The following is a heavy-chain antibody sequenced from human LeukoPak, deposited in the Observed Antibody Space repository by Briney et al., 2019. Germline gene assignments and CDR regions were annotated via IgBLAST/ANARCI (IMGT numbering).Heavy chain of an antibody. CDR3: ARARGAVAGIRGWFDP. J-gene: IGHJ5*02. CDR2: IIPIFGTA. Sequence: GASVKVSCKASGGTFSSYAISWVRQAPGQGLEWMGGIIPIFGTANYAQKFQGRVTITADESTSTAYMELSSLRSEDTAVYYCARARGAVAGIRGWFDPWGQGTLVTVSS. V-gene: IGHV1-69*13. CDR1: GGTFSSYA. D-gene: IGHD6-19*01.